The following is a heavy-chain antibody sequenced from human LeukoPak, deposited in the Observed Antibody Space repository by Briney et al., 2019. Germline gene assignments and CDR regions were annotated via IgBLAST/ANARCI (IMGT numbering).Heavy chain of an antibody. Sequence: GGSLRLSCTVSGFTVSSNSMSWVRQAPGKGLEWVSFIYSDNTHYSDSVKGRFTISRDNSKNTLYLQMNSLRAEDTAVYYCARDVPTWNRKYCSSTSCSIGWFDPWGQGTLVTVSS. CDR3: ARDVPTWNRKYCSSTSCSIGWFDP. V-gene: IGHV3-53*01. CDR2: IYSDNT. J-gene: IGHJ5*02. CDR1: GFTVSSNS. D-gene: IGHD2-2*01.